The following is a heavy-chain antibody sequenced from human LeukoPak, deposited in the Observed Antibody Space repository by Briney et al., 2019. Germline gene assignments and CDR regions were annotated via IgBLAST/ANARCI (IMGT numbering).Heavy chain of an antibody. CDR2: IYTSGST. V-gene: IGHV4-4*07. D-gene: IGHD1-26*01. CDR3: ARGRKWELPFDY. Sequence: SETLSLTCTVSGGSISSYYWSWIRQPAGKGLEWIGRIYTSGSTNYNPSLKSRVTMSVDTSKNQCSLKLNSVTAADTAVYYCARGRKWELPFDYWGQGTLVTVSS. CDR1: GGSISSYY. J-gene: IGHJ4*02.